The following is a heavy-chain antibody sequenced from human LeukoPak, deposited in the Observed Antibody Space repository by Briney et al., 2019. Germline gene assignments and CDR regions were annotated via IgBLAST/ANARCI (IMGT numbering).Heavy chain of an antibody. Sequence: GGSLRLSCAASGFTFSSYSMNWVRQAPGKGLEWVSYISSSSSTIYYADSVKGRFTISRDNAKNSLYLQMNSLRAEDTAVYYCAREGASLLWFGELKGFDYWGQGTLVTVSS. CDR3: AREGASLLWFGELKGFDY. J-gene: IGHJ4*02. CDR2: ISSSSSTI. CDR1: GFTFSSYS. D-gene: IGHD3-10*01. V-gene: IGHV3-48*01.